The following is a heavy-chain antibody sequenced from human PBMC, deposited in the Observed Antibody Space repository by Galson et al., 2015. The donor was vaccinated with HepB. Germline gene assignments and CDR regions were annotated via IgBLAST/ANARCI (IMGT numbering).Heavy chain of an antibody. CDR1: GFTFSTYV. CDR2: ISGDIT. J-gene: IGHJ5*02. V-gene: IGHV3-23*01. Sequence: SLRLSCAASGFTFSTYVMRWVRQAPGMGLEWVSAISGDITFYADSVKGRFTISRDNSKNTLYLQMNSLTAEDTAVYYCAKGGISGRISKYFHPWGQGTMITVSS. CDR3: AKGGISGRISKYFHP. D-gene: IGHD2/OR15-2a*01.